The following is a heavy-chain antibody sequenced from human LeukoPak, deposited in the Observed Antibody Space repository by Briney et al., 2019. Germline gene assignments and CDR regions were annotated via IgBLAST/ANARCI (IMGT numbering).Heavy chain of an antibody. V-gene: IGHV1-24*01. Sequence: ASVKVSCKVSGYTLTELSMHWVRQAPGKGLEWMGGFDPEDGETIYAQKFQGRVTMTEDTSTDTAYKELSSLRSEDTAVYYCATMGGGWRGQLLWLWGQGTLVTVSS. J-gene: IGHJ4*02. CDR1: GYTLTELS. CDR3: ATMGGGWRGQLLWL. D-gene: IGHD2-2*01. CDR2: FDPEDGET.